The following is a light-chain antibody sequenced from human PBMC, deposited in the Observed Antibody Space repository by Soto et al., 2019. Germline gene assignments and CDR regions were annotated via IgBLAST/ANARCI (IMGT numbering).Light chain of an antibody. Sequence: DIVMTQSPLSLPVTPGEPSSISSSSSQSLLHSNGYNYLDWYLQKPGQSPQLLIYLGSNRASGVPDRFSGSGSGTDFTLKISRVEAEDVGVYYCMQALQTRTFGQGTKVDIK. J-gene: IGKJ1*01. V-gene: IGKV2-28*01. CDR1: QSLLHSNGYNY. CDR2: LGS. CDR3: MQALQTRT.